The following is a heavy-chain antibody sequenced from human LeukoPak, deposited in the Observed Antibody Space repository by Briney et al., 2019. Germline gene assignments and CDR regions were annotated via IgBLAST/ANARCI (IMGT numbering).Heavy chain of an antibody. J-gene: IGHJ5*02. CDR2: ITGSGGST. CDR3: AKDPVYSGYDHGNWFDP. Sequence: GGSLRLSCVASGFTFSNYAMSWVRQAPGKGLEWVSAITGSGGSTYYADSVKGRFTISRDNSKNTLYLQMNSLRAEDTAVYYCAKDPVYSGYDHGNWFDPWGQGTLVTVSS. V-gene: IGHV3-23*01. CDR1: GFTFSNYA. D-gene: IGHD5-12*01.